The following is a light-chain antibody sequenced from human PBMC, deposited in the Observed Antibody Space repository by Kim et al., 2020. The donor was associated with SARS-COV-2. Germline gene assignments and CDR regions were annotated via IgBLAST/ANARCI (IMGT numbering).Light chain of an antibody. Sequence: DIQMTQSPSSLSASVGDRVTITCRAGQSIYRYFNWYQQKPGKAPKLLIYAASSLQSGVPSRFSGSGSGTDFTLTISSLQPEDYATYYCQQSFAFPYTFGLGTKLEI. CDR2: AAS. V-gene: IGKV1-39*01. CDR3: QQSFAFPYT. J-gene: IGKJ2*01. CDR1: QSIYRY.